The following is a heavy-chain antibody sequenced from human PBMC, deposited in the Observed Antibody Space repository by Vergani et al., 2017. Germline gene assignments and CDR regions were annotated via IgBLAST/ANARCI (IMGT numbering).Heavy chain of an antibody. J-gene: IGHJ3*02. CDR3: ARVYCSSSRGICDAFDI. CDR1: GGSFSGYY. Sequence: QVQLQQWGAGLLKPSETLSLTCAVYGGSFSGYYWSWIRQPPGKGLEWIGEINHSGSTNYNPSLKSRVTISVDTSKSQFSLKLSSVTAADTAVYYCARVYCSSSRGICDAFDIWGQGTMVTVSS. V-gene: IGHV4-34*01. D-gene: IGHD6-13*01. CDR2: INHSGST.